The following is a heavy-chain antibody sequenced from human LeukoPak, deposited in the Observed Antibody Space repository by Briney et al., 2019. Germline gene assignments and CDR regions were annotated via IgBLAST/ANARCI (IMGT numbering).Heavy chain of an antibody. CDR1: GFTFSSYA. Sequence: GGSLRLSCAASGFTFSSYAMHWVRKAPGKGLEWVSAISGSGGSTYYADSVKGRFTISRDNSKNTLYLQMNSLSSEDTAIYYCARVGIVVIPAARFDCWGQGTLVTVSS. V-gene: IGHV3-23*01. D-gene: IGHD2-2*01. CDR2: ISGSGGST. CDR3: ARVGIVVIPAARFDC. J-gene: IGHJ4*02.